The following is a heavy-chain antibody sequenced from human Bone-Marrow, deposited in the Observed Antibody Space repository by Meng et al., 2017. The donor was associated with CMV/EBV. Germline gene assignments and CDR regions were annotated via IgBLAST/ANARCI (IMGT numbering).Heavy chain of an antibody. D-gene: IGHD6-19*01. CDR3: ARGRVGWGSGWYVSLFDY. CDR1: GYTFTGYY. Sequence: ASVKVSCKASGYTFTGYYMHWVRQAPGQGLEWMGWINPKGGGTNYAQKFQGRVTMTRDTSITTAYMELSRLRSDDTAVYYCARGRVGWGSGWYVSLFDYWGQGTLVTVSS. J-gene: IGHJ4*02. V-gene: IGHV1-2*02. CDR2: INPKGGGT.